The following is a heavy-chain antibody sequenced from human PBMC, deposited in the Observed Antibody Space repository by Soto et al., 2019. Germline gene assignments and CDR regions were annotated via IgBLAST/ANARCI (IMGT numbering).Heavy chain of an antibody. CDR2: IWYDGSNK. V-gene: IGHV3-33*01. J-gene: IGHJ4*02. D-gene: IGHD4-17*01. CDR1: GFTFSSYG. CDR3: ARDPCTGYGDCPLY. Sequence: GGSLRLSCAASGFTFSSYGMHWVRQAPGKGLEWVAVIWYDGSNKYYADSVKGRFTISRDNSKNTLYLQMNSLRAEDTAVYYCARDPCTGYGDCPLYWGQGTLVTVSS.